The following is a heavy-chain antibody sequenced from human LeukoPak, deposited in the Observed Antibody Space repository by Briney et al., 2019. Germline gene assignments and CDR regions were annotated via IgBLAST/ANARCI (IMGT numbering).Heavy chain of an antibody. Sequence: GGSLGLSCAACGFAFSTYTMNWARQASGKGLQWVASINSGGSTTHYADSVKGRFTISRDNAQNVLYLQMNVLRADDAAVYYCLRGDSRDFWGQGTLVTVSS. CDR2: INSGGSTT. J-gene: IGHJ4*02. D-gene: IGHD3-22*01. CDR3: LRGDSRDF. V-gene: IGHV3-21*06. CDR1: GFAFSTYT.